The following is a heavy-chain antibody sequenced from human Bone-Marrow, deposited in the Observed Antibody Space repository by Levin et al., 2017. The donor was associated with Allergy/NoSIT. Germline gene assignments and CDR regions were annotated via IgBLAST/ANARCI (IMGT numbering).Heavy chain of an antibody. CDR1: GGSISSYY. CDR3: ARVFTRFHRHSSSLGGGLDYYYGMDV. Sequence: SETLSLTCTVSGGSISSYYWSWIRQPPGKGLEWIGYIYYSGSTNYNPSLKSRVTISVDTSKNQFSLKLSSVTAADTAVYYCARVFTRFHRHSSSLGGGLDYYYGMDVWGQGTTVTVSS. D-gene: IGHD6-13*01. V-gene: IGHV4-59*01. J-gene: IGHJ6*02. CDR2: IYYSGST.